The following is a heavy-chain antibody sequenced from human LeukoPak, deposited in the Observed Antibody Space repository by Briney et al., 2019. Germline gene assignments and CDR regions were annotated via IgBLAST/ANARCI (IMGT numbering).Heavy chain of an antibody. CDR1: GFTFSIYE. CDR3: ARETDSTLFDY. D-gene: IGHD2-2*01. V-gene: IGHV3-48*03. CDR2: ISSSGSTI. Sequence: HPGGTLRLSCAASGFTFSIYEMNWVRQAPGKGLEWLSYISSSGSTIFYADSVKGRFTISRDNAKNSLYLQMNSLRAEDTAVYYCARETDSTLFDYWGQGTLVTVSS. J-gene: IGHJ4*02.